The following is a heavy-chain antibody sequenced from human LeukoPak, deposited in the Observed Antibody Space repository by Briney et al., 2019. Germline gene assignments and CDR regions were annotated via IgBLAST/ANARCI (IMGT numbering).Heavy chain of an antibody. D-gene: IGHD1-7*01. V-gene: IGHV1-2*02. Sequence: ASVKVSCKASGYTFTGYYMHWVRQAPGQGLEWMGWINPNSGGTNYAQKFQGRVTTTRDTSISAAYMELSRLRSDDTAVYYCARDVVYNWNYEDYWGQGTLVTVSS. J-gene: IGHJ4*02. CDR1: GYTFTGYY. CDR3: ARDVVYNWNYEDY. CDR2: INPNSGGT.